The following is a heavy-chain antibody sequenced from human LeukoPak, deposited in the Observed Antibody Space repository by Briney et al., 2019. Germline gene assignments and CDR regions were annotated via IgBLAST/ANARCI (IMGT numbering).Heavy chain of an antibody. V-gene: IGHV5-51*01. CDR3: ARQADYNLLTGYYTGNLDY. CDR1: EYRFSSYW. J-gene: IGHJ4*02. D-gene: IGHD3-9*01. CDR2: IYAGDSDT. Sequence: GESLKISCEGSEYRFSSYWIAWVRQMPGKGLEWMGIIYAGDSDTRYSPSFQGQVIICADASISTAYLQWRSLQASDTAMYYCARQADYNLLTGYYTGNLDYWGQGTLVTVSS.